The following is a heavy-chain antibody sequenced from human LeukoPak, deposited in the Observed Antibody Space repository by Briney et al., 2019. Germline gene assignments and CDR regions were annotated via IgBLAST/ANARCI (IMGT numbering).Heavy chain of an antibody. Sequence: ASVKVSCKASGYSFAAYYLHWVRQSPGQGLEWMGWINPQSGGTSSAQKFQGRVTMARDTSITTGYMELNGLTPDGTAVYYCARDNNSATDYWGQGTLVTVSS. CDR1: GYSFAAYY. D-gene: IGHD1/OR15-1a*01. CDR2: INPQSGGT. V-gene: IGHV1-2*02. J-gene: IGHJ4*02. CDR3: ARDNNSATDY.